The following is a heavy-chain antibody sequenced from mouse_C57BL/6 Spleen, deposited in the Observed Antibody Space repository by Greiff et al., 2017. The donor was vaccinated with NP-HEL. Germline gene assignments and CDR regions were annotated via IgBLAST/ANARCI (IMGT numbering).Heavy chain of an antibody. Sequence: QVQLQQPGAELVKPGASVKLSCKASGYTFTIYWMHWVKQRPGQGLEWIGMIHPYSGSTNYNEKFKSKATLTVDKSSSSAYMQLSSLTSEDSAVYYCARPLYDGYYGYWGQGTTLTVSS. CDR3: ARPLYDGYYGY. V-gene: IGHV1-64*01. CDR1: GYTFTIYW. CDR2: IHPYSGST. D-gene: IGHD2-3*01. J-gene: IGHJ2*01.